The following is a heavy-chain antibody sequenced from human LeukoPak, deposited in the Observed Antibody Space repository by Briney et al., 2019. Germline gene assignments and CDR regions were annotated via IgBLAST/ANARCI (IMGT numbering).Heavy chain of an antibody. CDR1: GFTFSSYS. D-gene: IGHD6-19*01. V-gene: IGHV3-21*01. Sequence: GGSLRLSCAASGFTFSSYSMNWVRQAPGKGLEWVSSIGSSSSYIYYADSVKGRFTISRDNAKNSLYLQMNSLRAEDTAVYYCARDRGSGWYYFDYWGQGTLVTVSS. CDR3: ARDRGSGWYYFDY. CDR2: IGSSSSYI. J-gene: IGHJ4*02.